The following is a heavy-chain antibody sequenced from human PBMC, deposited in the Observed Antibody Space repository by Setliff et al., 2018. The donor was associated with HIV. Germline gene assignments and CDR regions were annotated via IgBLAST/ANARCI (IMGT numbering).Heavy chain of an antibody. CDR3: TTGRHYYDSSDYPADPFDV. CDR1: GGIFINSA. Sequence: GASVKVSCKASGGIFINSAFNWVRQAPGQGLEWMGSITPIFNTGNYAQNFQGRVTITADGSTSTVYMELSSLRSEDTAVYYCTTGRHYYDSSDYPADPFDVWGQGTLVTVSS. D-gene: IGHD3-22*01. CDR2: ITPIFNTG. J-gene: IGHJ3*01. V-gene: IGHV1-69*13.